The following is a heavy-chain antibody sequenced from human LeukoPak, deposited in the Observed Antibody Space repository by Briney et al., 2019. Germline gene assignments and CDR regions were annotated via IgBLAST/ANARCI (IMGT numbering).Heavy chain of an antibody. V-gene: IGHV1-69*06. J-gene: IGHJ6*04. CDR1: GYTFTDYY. CDR2: IIPIFGTA. D-gene: IGHD3-9*01. Sequence: ASVKVSCKTSGYTFTDYYMHWLRQAPGQGLEWMGGIIPIFGTANYAQKFQGRVTITADKSTSTAYMELSSLRSEDTAVYYCARVSPDILTGYYRGSMDVWGKGTTVTVSS. CDR3: ARVSPDILTGYYRGSMDV.